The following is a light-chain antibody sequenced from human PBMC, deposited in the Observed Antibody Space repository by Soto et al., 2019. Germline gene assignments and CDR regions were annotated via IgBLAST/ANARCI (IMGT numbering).Light chain of an antibody. V-gene: IGKV3-20*01. CDR2: GVS. CDR1: QRLSASD. CDR3: QQYGSSPLIT. J-gene: IGKJ5*01. Sequence: EIVLTQSPATLSAFPGQRANLSCRASQRLSASDIAWYQQKPGQAPKFLIYGVSSRATGIPDRFSGSGSGTDFTLTIRRLEPEDFAVYHCQQYGSSPLITFGQGTRRETK.